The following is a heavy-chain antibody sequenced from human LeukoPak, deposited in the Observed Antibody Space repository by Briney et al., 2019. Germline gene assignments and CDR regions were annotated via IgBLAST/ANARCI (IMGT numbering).Heavy chain of an antibody. D-gene: IGHD2-15*01. CDR3: ARGRYCSGGSCYYLSYFDY. Sequence: PSETLSLTCTVSGGSISSYYWSWIRQPPGKGLKWIGYIYYSGSTNYNPSLKSRGTISVDTSKNQFSLKLSSVTAADTAVYYCARGRYCSGGSCYYLSYFDYWGQGTLVTVSS. J-gene: IGHJ4*02. CDR1: GGSISSYY. CDR2: IYYSGST. V-gene: IGHV4-59*01.